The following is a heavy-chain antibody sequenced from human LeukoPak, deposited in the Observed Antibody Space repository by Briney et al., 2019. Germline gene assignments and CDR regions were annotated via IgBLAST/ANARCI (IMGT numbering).Heavy chain of an antibody. Sequence: SETLSLTCTVSGGSISSSSYYWGWIRQPPGKGLEWIGSIYYSGSTYYNPSLKSRVTISVDTSKNQFSLKLSSVTAADTAVYYCARFLIRGVVRRGYYFDYWGQGTLVTVSS. V-gene: IGHV4-39*07. D-gene: IGHD3-10*01. CDR3: ARFLIRGVVRRGYYFDY. CDR2: IYYSGST. CDR1: GGSISSSSYY. J-gene: IGHJ4*02.